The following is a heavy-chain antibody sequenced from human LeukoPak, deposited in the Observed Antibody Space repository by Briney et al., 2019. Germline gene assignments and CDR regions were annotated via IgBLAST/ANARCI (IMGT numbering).Heavy chain of an antibody. Sequence: GGSLRLSCAASGFTFSSYSMNWVRQAPGKGLEWVSSISSSSSYIYYADSVKGRFTIPRDNAKNSLYLQMNSLRAEDTAVYYCARDPPLCSGGSCYFDYWGQGTLVTVSS. CDR2: ISSSSSYI. V-gene: IGHV3-21*01. D-gene: IGHD2-15*01. CDR3: ARDPPLCSGGSCYFDY. CDR1: GFTFSSYS. J-gene: IGHJ4*02.